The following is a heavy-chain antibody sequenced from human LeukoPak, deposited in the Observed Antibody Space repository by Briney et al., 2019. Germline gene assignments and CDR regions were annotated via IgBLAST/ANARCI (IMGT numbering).Heavy chain of an antibody. CDR2: ISGSGGST. Sequence: AGGSLRLSCAASGFTFSSYAMSWVRQAPGKGLEWVSAISGSGGSTYYADSVKGRFTISRDNSKNTLYLQMNSLRAEDTAVYYCAIDESYYGSGNYLSGGQGTLVTV. CDR1: GFTFSSYA. V-gene: IGHV3-23*01. D-gene: IGHD3-10*01. J-gene: IGHJ4*02. CDR3: AIDESYYGSGNYLS.